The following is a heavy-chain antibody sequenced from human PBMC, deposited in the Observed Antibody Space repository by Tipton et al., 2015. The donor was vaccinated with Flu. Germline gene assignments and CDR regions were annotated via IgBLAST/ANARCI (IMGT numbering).Heavy chain of an antibody. CDR3: VRRTYYDILTGPFDL. D-gene: IGHD3-9*01. Sequence: LRLSCAASGFTFDDYGMSWVRQAPGKGLEWVSGISWNGGSTGYADSVKGRFTISRDNAKNSLYLQMNSLIAEDTALYYCVRRTYYDILTGPFDLWGQGTLVTVSS. CDR1: GFTFDDYG. V-gene: IGHV3-20*04. CDR2: ISWNGGST. J-gene: IGHJ4*02.